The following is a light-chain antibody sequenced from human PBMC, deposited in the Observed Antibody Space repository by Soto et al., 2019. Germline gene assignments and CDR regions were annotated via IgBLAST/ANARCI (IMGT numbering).Light chain of an antibody. V-gene: IGLV2-8*01. CDR3: SSFSGSNNYV. CDR2: EVS. CDR1: SSDVGDYNF. Sequence: QLVLTQPPSASGSPGQSVPISCTGTSSDVGDYNFVSWYQQHPGKAPKLMIYEVSERPSGVPDRFSGSKSGNTASLTVSGLQAEDEADYYCSSFSGSNNYVFGTGTKVTVL. J-gene: IGLJ1*01.